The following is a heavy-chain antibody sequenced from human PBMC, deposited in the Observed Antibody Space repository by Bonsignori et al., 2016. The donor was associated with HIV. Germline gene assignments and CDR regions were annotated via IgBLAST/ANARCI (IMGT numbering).Heavy chain of an antibody. CDR2: IYTSGST. Sequence: SETLSLTCTVSGGSISSYYWSWIRQPAGKGLEWIGRIYTSGSTNYNPSLKSRVTMSVDTSKNQFSLKLSSVTAADTAVYYCARVVGNYYDSSGYYWNYYYYMDVWGKGTTVTVSS. V-gene: IGHV4-4*07. J-gene: IGHJ6*03. CDR1: GGSISSYY. CDR3: ARVVGNYYDSSGYYWNYYYYMDV. D-gene: IGHD3-22*01.